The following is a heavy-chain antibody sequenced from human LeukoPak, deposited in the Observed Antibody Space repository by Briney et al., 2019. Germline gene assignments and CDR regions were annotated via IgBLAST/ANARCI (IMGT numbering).Heavy chain of an antibody. CDR3: ARASGYYGDAFDI. J-gene: IGHJ3*02. Sequence: ASVKVSCKASGYTFTGYYMHWVRQAPGQGLEWMGRINPNSGGTNYAQKFQGRVTITRDTSASTAYMELSSLRSEDTAVYYCARASGYYGDAFDIWGQGTMVTVSS. V-gene: IGHV1-2*06. CDR2: INPNSGGT. D-gene: IGHD3-22*01. CDR1: GYTFTGYY.